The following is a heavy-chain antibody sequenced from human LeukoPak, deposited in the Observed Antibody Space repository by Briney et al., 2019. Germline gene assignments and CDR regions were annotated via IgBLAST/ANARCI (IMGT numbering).Heavy chain of an antibody. CDR1: GYTFTSYY. D-gene: IGHD3-3*01. J-gene: IGHJ5*02. CDR2: INPSGGST. V-gene: IGHV1-46*01. Sequence: ASVKVSCKASGYTFTSYYMHWVRQAPGQGLEWMGIINPSGGSTSYAQKFQGRVTMTRDTSTSTVYMELSSLRSEDTAVYYCARGRGGFWSGCYGGAVWFDPWGQGTLVTVSS. CDR3: ARGRGGFWSGCYGGAVWFDP.